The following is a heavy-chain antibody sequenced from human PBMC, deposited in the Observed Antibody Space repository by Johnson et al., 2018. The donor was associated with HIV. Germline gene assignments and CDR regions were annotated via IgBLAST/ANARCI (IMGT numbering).Heavy chain of an antibody. CDR2: IKSKTGGGI. Sequence: VQLVESGGGVVRPGGSLRLSCVASGFTFDDYDMSWVRQAPGKGLAWVGRIKSKTGGGIYYADSVKGRFTISRDNARNSLYLQMNSLRAEDTAVYYCARVRYSSGWPIYAFDIWGQGTVVIVSS. CDR3: ARVRYSSGWPIYAFDI. V-gene: IGHV3-20*04. D-gene: IGHD6-19*01. CDR1: GFTFDDYD. J-gene: IGHJ3*02.